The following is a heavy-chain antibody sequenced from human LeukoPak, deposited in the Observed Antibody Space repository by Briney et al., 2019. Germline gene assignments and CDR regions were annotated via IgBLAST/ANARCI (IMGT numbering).Heavy chain of an antibody. CDR3: ARVLAVAVALDY. V-gene: IGHV3-48*03. Sequence: GGSLILSCAASGFTFSSYEMNWVRQAPGKGLEWVSYISSSGSTIYYADSVKGRFTISRDNAKNSLYLQMNSLRAEDTAVHYCARVLAVAVALDYWGQGTLVTVSS. CDR2: ISSSGSTI. J-gene: IGHJ4*02. D-gene: IGHD6-19*01. CDR1: GFTFSSYE.